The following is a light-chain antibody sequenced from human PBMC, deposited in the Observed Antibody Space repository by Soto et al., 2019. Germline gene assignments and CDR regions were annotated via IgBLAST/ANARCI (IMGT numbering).Light chain of an antibody. Sequence: IEMTQSPSSLSAYVGDRLSITCRASQVITNDLGWYQQKPGKAPKRLIYAASTLQSGVPSRFSGSGSGTEFTLTISSLQPEDVATYYCLQLNTYPWTFGQGTKVDIK. CDR1: QVITND. CDR3: LQLNTYPWT. V-gene: IGKV1-17*01. CDR2: AAS. J-gene: IGKJ1*01.